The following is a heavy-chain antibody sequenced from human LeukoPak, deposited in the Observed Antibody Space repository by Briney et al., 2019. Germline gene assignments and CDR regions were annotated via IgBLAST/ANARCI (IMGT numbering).Heavy chain of an antibody. Sequence: PGRSLRLSCAASGFTFDDYAMHWVRQAPGKGLEWVSGISWNSGSIGYADSVKGRFTISRDNAKNSLYLQMNSLRAEDTALYYCAKSRQASSFDYWGQGTLVTVSS. J-gene: IGHJ4*02. CDR1: GFTFDDYA. D-gene: IGHD2-21*01. V-gene: IGHV3-9*01. CDR3: AKSRQASSFDY. CDR2: ISWNSGSI.